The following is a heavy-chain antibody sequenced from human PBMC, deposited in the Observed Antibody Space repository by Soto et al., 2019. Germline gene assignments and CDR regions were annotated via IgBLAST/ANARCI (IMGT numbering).Heavy chain of an antibody. D-gene: IGHD5-12*01. Sequence: EVQLLESGGGLVQPGGSLRLSCAASEFTFSTYAMTWVRLAPGRGLEYVSGLRPSGSATYYLDSVKGRFTISRDNSKKRLYLQMNSLRAEDTAIYYCAKIPRGGGYGDWYFDLWGRGTLVTVSS. CDR2: LRPSGSAT. CDR3: AKIPRGGGYGDWYFDL. J-gene: IGHJ2*01. V-gene: IGHV3-23*01. CDR1: EFTFSTYA.